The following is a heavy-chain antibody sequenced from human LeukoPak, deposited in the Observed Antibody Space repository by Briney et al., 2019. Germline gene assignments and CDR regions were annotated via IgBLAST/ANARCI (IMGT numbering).Heavy chain of an antibody. D-gene: IGHD3-10*01. J-gene: IGHJ4*02. CDR3: ARDRAVYGSGTSLDY. CDR1: GYTFTRYY. V-gene: IGHV1-46*01. CDR2: INSSGGST. Sequence: ASVKVSCKASGYTFTRYYMHWVRQAPGQGLEWMGIINSSGGSTRSAQKFQGRVTMTTDTSTSTAYMELRSLRSDDTAVYYCARDRAVYGSGTSLDYWGQGTLVTVSS.